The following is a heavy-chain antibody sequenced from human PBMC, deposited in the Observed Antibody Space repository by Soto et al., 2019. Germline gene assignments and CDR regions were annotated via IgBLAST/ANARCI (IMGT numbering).Heavy chain of an antibody. V-gene: IGHV4-4*02. D-gene: IGHD6-13*01. CDR2: IYHSGST. CDR3: ARRGGGSWYGYYFDY. CDR1: GGSISSSNW. J-gene: IGHJ4*02. Sequence: QVQLQESGPGLVKPSGTLSLTCAVSGGSISSSNWWSWVRQPPGKGLEWIGEIYHSGSTNYNPSLKSRGTISGDKAKNLFSLKLSSVTAADTAVYYCARRGGGSWYGYYFDYWGQGTLVTVSS.